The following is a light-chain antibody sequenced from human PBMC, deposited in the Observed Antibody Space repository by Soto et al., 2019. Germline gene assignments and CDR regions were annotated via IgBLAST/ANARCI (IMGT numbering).Light chain of an antibody. CDR3: SSYTSSSTDV. CDR2: EVS. V-gene: IGLV2-14*01. CDR1: SSDVGGNKY. J-gene: IGLJ1*01. Sequence: QSALTQPASVSGSPGQSITISCTGTSSDVGGNKYVSWYQQHPGEAPKLMIYEVSNRPSGVSNRFSGSKSGNTASLTISGLQAEDEADYYCSSYTSSSTDVFGTGTKVTVL.